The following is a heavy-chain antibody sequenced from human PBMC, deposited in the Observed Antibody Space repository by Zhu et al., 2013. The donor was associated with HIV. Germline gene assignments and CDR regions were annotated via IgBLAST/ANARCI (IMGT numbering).Heavy chain of an antibody. Sequence: QVQLVQSGAEVKKPGASVKVSCKASGYTFTGYYIHWVRQAPGQGLEWMGWINPNSGDTDSAQKFQGRVSMTRDTSISTAYMELSRLRSEDTAVYYCARGGDYGDPWNGMDVWGQGTTVTVS. CDR1: GYTFTGYY. V-gene: IGHV1-2*02. CDR2: INPNSGDT. CDR3: ARGGDYGDPWNGMDV. J-gene: IGHJ6*02. D-gene: IGHD4-17*01.